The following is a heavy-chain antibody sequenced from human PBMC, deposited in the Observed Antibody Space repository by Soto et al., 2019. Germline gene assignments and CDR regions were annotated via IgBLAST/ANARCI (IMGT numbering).Heavy chain of an antibody. D-gene: IGHD3-16*02. V-gene: IGHV4-34*01. J-gene: IGHJ4*02. CDR3: ARRSYDYVWGSYRYSPHYFDY. CDR1: GGSFSGYY. Sequence: QVQLQQWGAGLLKPSETLSLTCAVYGGSFSGYYWSWIRQPPGKGLEWIGEINHSGSTNYNPSLKSRVTISVDTSKNQFSLKLSSVTAADTAVYYCARRSYDYVWGSYRYSPHYFDYWGQGTLVTVSS. CDR2: INHSGST.